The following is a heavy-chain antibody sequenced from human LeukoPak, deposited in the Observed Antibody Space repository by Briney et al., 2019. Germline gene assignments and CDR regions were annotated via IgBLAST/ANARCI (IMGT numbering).Heavy chain of an antibody. CDR2: IIPIFGTA. V-gene: IGHV1-69*13. J-gene: IGHJ5*02. Sequence: GASVKVSCKASGGTFSSYAISWVRQAPGQGLEWMGGIIPIFGTANYAQKFQGRVTITADESTSTAYMELSSLRSEDTAVYYCARDNEDCSGGSCYGRSWFDPWGQGTLVTVSS. CDR1: GGTFSSYA. CDR3: ARDNEDCSGGSCYGRSWFDP. D-gene: IGHD2-15*01.